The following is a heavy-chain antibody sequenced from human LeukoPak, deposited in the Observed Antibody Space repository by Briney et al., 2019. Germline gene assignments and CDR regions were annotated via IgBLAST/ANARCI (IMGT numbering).Heavy chain of an antibody. CDR2: ISSSGSTI. CDR1: GFTFSSYE. V-gene: IGHV3-48*03. Sequence: GGSLRLSCAASGFTFSSYEMNWVRQAPGKGLEWVSYISSSGSTIYYADSVKGRFTISRDNAKNSLYPQMNSLRAEDTAVYYCARSPRDYFDYWGQGTLVTVSS. J-gene: IGHJ4*02. CDR3: ARSPRDYFDY.